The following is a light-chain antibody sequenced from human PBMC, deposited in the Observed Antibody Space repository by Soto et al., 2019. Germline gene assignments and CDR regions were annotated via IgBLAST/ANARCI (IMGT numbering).Light chain of an antibody. CDR2: GAF. CDR3: QQYNDWPLT. V-gene: IGKV3-15*01. Sequence: IVMKQSPSTLSVSPGERATLSCMASQSVSSNLAWYQQKPGQAPSLLIYGAFTRATGIPARFSGTGSGTEFTLTISSLQSEDFALYYCQQYNDWPLTFGQGTKVDI. J-gene: IGKJ1*01. CDR1: QSVSSN.